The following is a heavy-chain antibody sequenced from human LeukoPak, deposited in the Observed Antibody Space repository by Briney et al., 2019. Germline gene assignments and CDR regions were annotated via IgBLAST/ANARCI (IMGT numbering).Heavy chain of an antibody. CDR1: GFTFSSYG. CDR2: ISYDGSNK. Sequence: PGGSLRLSCTASGFTFSSYGMHWVRQAPGKGLEWVAVISYDGSNKYYADSVKGRFTISRDNSKNTLYLQMNSLRAEDTAVYYCAKSSSWYYYYYMDVWGKGTTVTVSS. CDR3: AKSSSWYYYYYMDV. J-gene: IGHJ6*03. D-gene: IGHD6-13*01. V-gene: IGHV3-30*18.